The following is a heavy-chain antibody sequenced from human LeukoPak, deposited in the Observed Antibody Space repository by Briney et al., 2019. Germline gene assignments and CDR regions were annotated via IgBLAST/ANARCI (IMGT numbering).Heavy chain of an antibody. J-gene: IGHJ4*02. Sequence: SETLSLTCAVYGGSFGGYHWSWIRQPPGKGLEWIGEINHSGSTNYNPSLKSRVTISVDTSKNRFSLKLSSVTAADTAVYYCARRHSSGWYDYWGQGTLVTVSS. CDR1: GGSFGGYH. CDR2: INHSGST. V-gene: IGHV4-34*01. CDR3: ARRHSSGWYDY. D-gene: IGHD6-19*01.